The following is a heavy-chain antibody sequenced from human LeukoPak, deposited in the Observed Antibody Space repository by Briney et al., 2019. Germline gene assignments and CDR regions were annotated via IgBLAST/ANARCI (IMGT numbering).Heavy chain of an antibody. D-gene: IGHD3-22*01. Sequence: ASVKVSCKASGYTFTRYFIHWVRQAPGQGLEWMGILNPGGEWTTYAKKFQGRLTMTKDTSTSTVYMDLSSLRSEDTAVYYCARVPDNSGYYHFHYWGQGTLVTVSS. V-gene: IGHV1-46*01. CDR1: GYTFTRYF. CDR2: LNPGGEWT. CDR3: ARVPDNSGYYHFHY. J-gene: IGHJ4*02.